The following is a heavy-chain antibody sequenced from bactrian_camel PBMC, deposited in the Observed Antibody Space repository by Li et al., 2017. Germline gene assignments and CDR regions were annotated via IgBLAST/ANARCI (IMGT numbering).Heavy chain of an antibody. CDR2: ISKLHLT. J-gene: IGHJ4*01. Sequence: VQLVESGGGSVQPGGSLTLSCAASRFTASTGCMGWFRQSAGNEREGVAYISKLHLTTYEDSVKGRFTISKDFAKNTLYLQMNSLKPEDTATYYCATSDCPSIFSVPSKYDYWGQGTQVTVS. V-gene: IGHV3S67*01. CDR1: RFTASTGC. CDR3: ATSDCPSIFSVPSKYDY. D-gene: IGHD3*01.